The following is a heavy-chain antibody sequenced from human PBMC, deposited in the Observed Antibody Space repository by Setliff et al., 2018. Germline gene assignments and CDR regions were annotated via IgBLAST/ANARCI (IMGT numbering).Heavy chain of an antibody. D-gene: IGHD3-3*02. CDR1: GDSISGGDYY. CDR2: VYNSGTT. J-gene: IGHJ5*02. Sequence: PSETLSLTCTVSGDSISGGDYYWTWIRQPAGKRLEWIGRVYNSGTTYDAFFASRVTMSIDTSKNQFSLNLNSVTVADTALYYCAKESLAINTRWFDPWGQGILVTVSS. V-gene: IGHV4-61*02. CDR3: AKESLAINTRWFDP.